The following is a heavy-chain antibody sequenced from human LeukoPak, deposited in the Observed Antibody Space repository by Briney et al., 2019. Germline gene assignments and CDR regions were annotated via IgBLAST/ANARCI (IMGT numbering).Heavy chain of an antibody. D-gene: IGHD4-11*01. J-gene: IGHJ6*02. V-gene: IGHV3-48*03. Sequence: GGSLRLSCAASGFTFSSYEMNWVRQAPGKGLEWVSYISSSGSTIYYADSVKGRFTISRDNAKNSLYLQMNSLRAEDTAVYYCARGASNEGYYYGMDVWGQGTTVTVSS. CDR1: GFTFSSYE. CDR2: ISSSGSTI. CDR3: ARGASNEGYYYGMDV.